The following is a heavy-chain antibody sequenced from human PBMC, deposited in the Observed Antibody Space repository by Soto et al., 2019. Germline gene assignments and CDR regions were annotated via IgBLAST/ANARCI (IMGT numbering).Heavy chain of an antibody. J-gene: IGHJ3*02. CDR1: GYSFTSYW. CDR2: IYPGDSDT. D-gene: IGHD4-17*01. CDR3: ARHKPLYGDYGRTDAFDI. V-gene: IGHV5-51*01. Sequence: GESLKISCKGSGYSFTSYWIGWVRQMPGKGLEWMGIIYPGDSDTRYSPSFQGQVTISADKSISTAHLQWSSLKASDTAMYYCARHKPLYGDYGRTDAFDIWGQGTMVTVSS.